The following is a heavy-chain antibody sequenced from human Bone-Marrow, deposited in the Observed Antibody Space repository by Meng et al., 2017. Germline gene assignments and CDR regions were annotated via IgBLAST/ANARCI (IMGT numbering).Heavy chain of an antibody. CDR2: IYYSGST. D-gene: IGHD6-6*01. J-gene: IGHJ4*02. V-gene: IGHV4-34*11. Sequence: QVQLQQWGPGILKPSETLSLTCVVSGGSFSDYYWSWIRQPPGKGLEWIGHIYYSGSTNYNPSLKSRVTISVDTSKNQFSLKLSSVTAADTAVYFCARSSTSPASYFFDYWGQGTLVTVSS. CDR1: GGSFSDYY. CDR3: ARSSTSPASYFFDY.